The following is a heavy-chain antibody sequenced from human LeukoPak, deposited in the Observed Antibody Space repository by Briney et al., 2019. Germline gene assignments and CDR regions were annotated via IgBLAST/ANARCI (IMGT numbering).Heavy chain of an antibody. D-gene: IGHD6-13*01. J-gene: IGHJ4*02. Sequence: ASVTVSFTASGYIFTTYHMHWVRQAPGQGLEWVGIINPNGGSTSYAQRFQGRVTMTRDTSTSTVYMELSSLRSEDTAVYYCARPRYSSSWYDYWGQGTLVTVSS. CDR1: GYIFTTYH. V-gene: IGHV1-46*01. CDR2: INPNGGST. CDR3: ARPRYSSSWYDY.